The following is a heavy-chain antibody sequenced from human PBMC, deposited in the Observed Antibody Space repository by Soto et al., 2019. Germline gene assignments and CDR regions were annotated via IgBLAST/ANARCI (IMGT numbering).Heavy chain of an antibody. Sequence: HPGGSLKLSCAASGVTFSIYSMNWVRQAPGKGLEWVSYIMPGSSHIFYADSVKGRFTISRDNAKNSLYLQMNSLRAEDTAVYYCAREYCSSTSCLNWFDPWGQATLVPVS. J-gene: IGHJ5*02. D-gene: IGHD2-2*01. CDR1: GVTFSIYS. V-gene: IGHV3-48*01. CDR2: IMPGSSHI. CDR3: AREYCSSTSCLNWFDP.